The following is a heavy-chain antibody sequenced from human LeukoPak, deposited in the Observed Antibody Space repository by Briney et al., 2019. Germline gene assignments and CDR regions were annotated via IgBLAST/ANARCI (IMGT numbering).Heavy chain of an antibody. CDR3: TGGSDKVLSGGYYYYMDV. CDR2: IDRDGRVQ. D-gene: IGHD2/OR15-2a*01. V-gene: IGHV3-7*01. CDR1: GFTTHYW. Sequence: GGSLRLSCTASGFTTHYWLNWVRQSPGKGLEWVANIDRDGRVQHYVDSVEGRFTISRDSAKNSLALQMHSLRAEDTAVYYCTGGSDKVLSGGYYYYMDVWGTGTTVTVSS. J-gene: IGHJ6*03.